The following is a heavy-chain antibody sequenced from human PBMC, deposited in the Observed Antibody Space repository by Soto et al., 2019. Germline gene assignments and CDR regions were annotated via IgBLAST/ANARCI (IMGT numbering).Heavy chain of an antibody. CDR2: INHSGNT. J-gene: IGHJ5*02. Sequence: SETLSLTCVVYGGSFSGYYWSWIRQPPGKGLEWIGEINHSGNTNYNPSLKSRVTISVDTSKNQFSLKLSSVTAADTAVYYCARGRLYLYLVATTQRGSYPWGKGTRVTVS. V-gene: IGHV4-34*01. D-gene: IGHD5-12*01. CDR3: ARGRLYLYLVATTQRGSYP. CDR1: GGSFSGYY.